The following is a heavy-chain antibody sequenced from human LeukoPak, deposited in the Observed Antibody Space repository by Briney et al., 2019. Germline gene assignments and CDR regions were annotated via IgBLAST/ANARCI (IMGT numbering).Heavy chain of an antibody. V-gene: IGHV1-18*01. CDR1: GYTFTSYG. CDR3: AADPRGDYEAMDV. CDR2: ISAYNGNT. Sequence: ASVKVSCKASGYTFTSYGISWVRQAPGQGLEWMGWISAYNGNTNYAQKLQGRVTMTTDTSTSTAYMELSSLRSEDTAVYYCAADPRGDYEAMDVWGQGTTVTVS. J-gene: IGHJ6*02.